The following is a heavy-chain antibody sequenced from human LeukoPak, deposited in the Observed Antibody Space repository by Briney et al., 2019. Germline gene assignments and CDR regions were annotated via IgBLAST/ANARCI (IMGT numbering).Heavy chain of an antibody. V-gene: IGHV4-59*08. CDR1: GGSISSYY. CDR3: AATMVRGVHTHFDY. Sequence: SETLSLTCTVSGGSISSYYWSWIRQPPGKGLEWIGYVYYSGSTNYNPSLRSRVTISVDTSKNQFSLKLSSVTAADTAVYYCAATMVRGVHTHFDYWGQGTLVTVSS. D-gene: IGHD3-10*01. J-gene: IGHJ4*02. CDR2: VYYSGST.